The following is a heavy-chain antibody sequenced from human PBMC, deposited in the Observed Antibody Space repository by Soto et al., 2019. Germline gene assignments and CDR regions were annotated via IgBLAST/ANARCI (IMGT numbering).Heavy chain of an antibody. CDR1: GFTFSSYA. V-gene: IGHV3-30*04. CDR3: ARDRRPYSSSCLFDH. J-gene: IGHJ4*02. Sequence: GGSLRLSCAASGFTFSSYAMHWVRQAPGKGLEWVAVISYDGSNKYYADSVKGRFTISRDTSKNTLYLQMNSLRAEDTAVYYCARDRRPYSSSCLFDHWGQGTLVTVSS. D-gene: IGHD6-13*01. CDR2: ISYDGSNK.